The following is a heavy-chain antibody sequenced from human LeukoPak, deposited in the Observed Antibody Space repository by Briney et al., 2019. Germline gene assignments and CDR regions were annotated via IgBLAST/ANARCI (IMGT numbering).Heavy chain of an antibody. D-gene: IGHD3-3*01. J-gene: IGHJ4*02. V-gene: IGHV1-2*02. CDR3: AREGNYDSLDY. Sequence: ASVKVSCKASGYTFTGYYMHWVRQAPGQGLEWMGWINPNSGGTNYAQKFQGRVTMTRNTSITTAYMELSSLRSEDTAVYYCAREGNYDSLDYWGQGTLVTVSS. CDR2: INPNSGGT. CDR1: GYTFTGYY.